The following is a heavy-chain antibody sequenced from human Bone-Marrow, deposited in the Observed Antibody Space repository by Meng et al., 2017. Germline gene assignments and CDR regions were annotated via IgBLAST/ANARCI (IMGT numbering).Heavy chain of an antibody. CDR1: GFIFSSYE. J-gene: IGHJ3*02. Sequence: GGSLRLSCAASGFIFSSYELNWVRQAPGKGLEWLSYIGSSGSTIYYADSVKGRFTISRDNAKNSLHLQMNSLRAEDTAVYYCVRGDGYNWGAFDIWGQGKMVTVSS. CDR2: IGSSGSTI. CDR3: VRGDGYNWGAFDI. V-gene: IGHV3-48*03. D-gene: IGHD5-24*01.